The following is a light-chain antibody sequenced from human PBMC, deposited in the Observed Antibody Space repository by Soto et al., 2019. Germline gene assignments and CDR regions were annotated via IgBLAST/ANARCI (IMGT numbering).Light chain of an antibody. CDR1: SSHVGTYNY. V-gene: IGLV2-14*01. CDR2: DVS. CDR3: SSYTTSNTQV. J-gene: IGLJ3*02. Sequence: QSALTQPASVSGSPGQSITISCTGTSSHVGTYNYVSWYQHRPGKAPKLMIYDVSYRPSGVSNRFSGSTSANTASLTISGLQAEDEADYYCSSYTTSNTQVFGGGTKLTVL.